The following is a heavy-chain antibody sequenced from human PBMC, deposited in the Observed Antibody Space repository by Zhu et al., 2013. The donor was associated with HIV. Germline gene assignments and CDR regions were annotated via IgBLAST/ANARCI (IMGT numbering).Heavy chain of an antibody. Sequence: QVQLVQSGAEVKKPGASVKVPCKASGYTFTGYYMHWVRQAPGQGLEWMGWINPNSGGTNYAQKFQGRVTMTRDTSISTAYMELSRLRSDDTAVYYCARVADCSSTSCYLYYYYGMDVWGQGTTVTVSS. CDR3: ARVADCSSTSCYLYYYYGMDV. J-gene: IGHJ6*02. D-gene: IGHD2-2*01. CDR1: GYTFTGYY. CDR2: INPNSGGT. V-gene: IGHV1-2*02.